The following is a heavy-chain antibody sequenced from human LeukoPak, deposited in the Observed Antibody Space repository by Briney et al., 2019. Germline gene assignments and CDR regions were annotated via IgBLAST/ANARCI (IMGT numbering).Heavy chain of an antibody. Sequence: PSETLSLTCTVSGGSISSSSYYWGWIRQPPGRGLEWIGSIYYSGSTNYNPSLKSRVTISVDTSKNQFSLKLSSVTAADTAVYYCARVYDSSGYYYGAIDYWGQGTLVTVSS. CDR2: IYYSGST. D-gene: IGHD3-22*01. V-gene: IGHV4-39*07. J-gene: IGHJ4*02. CDR1: GGSISSSSYY. CDR3: ARVYDSSGYYYGAIDY.